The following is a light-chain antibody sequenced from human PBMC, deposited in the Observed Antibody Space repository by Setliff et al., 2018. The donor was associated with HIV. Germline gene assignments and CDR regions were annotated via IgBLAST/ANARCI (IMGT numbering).Light chain of an antibody. Sequence: LTQPPSVSVAPGKTARITCGGNNIGSKSVHWYQQKPGQAPVLVMHYDTNRPSGIPERFSGSNSGNTATLTISRVEAGDEADYYCQVWDSSSDHVFGTGTKV. V-gene: IGLV3-21*04. CDR2: YDT. CDR1: NIGSKS. J-gene: IGLJ1*01. CDR3: QVWDSSSDHV.